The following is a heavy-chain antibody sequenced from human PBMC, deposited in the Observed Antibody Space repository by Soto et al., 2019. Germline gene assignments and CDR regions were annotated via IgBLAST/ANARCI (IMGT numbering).Heavy chain of an antibody. D-gene: IGHD3-10*01. CDR1: GFTISSYA. Sequence: EVQLVESGGGLVQPGGSLRLSCAASGFTISSYAMHWVRQAPGKGLEYVSGISPDGGSTYYANSVRGRFTISRDNSKSTLYIKMGSLSAEDLAVYSWARGQPGAHFDYWGQGTLVTVSS. CDR3: ARGQPGAHFDY. V-gene: IGHV3-64*01. J-gene: IGHJ4*02. CDR2: ISPDGGST.